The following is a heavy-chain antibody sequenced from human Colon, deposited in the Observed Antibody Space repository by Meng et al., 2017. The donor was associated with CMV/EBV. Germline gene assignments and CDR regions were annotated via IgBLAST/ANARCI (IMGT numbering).Heavy chain of an antibody. CDR2: ITESGDT. J-gene: IGHJ4*02. Sequence: GGSLRLSCAASGFAFSAFRLSWVRQAPGKGLEWVSRITESGDTNYADSVRGRFVISRDISNQMVWLQMSDLRPEDTAVYYCTKGHVAAVTAGDYWGQGTLVTVSS. D-gene: IGHD6-19*01. CDR1: GFAFSAFR. CDR3: TKGHVAAVTAGDY. V-gene: IGHV3-23*01.